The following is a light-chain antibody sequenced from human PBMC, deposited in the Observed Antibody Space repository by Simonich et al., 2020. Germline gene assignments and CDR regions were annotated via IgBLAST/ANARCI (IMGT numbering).Light chain of an antibody. CDR2: EGS. CDR1: SRDVRSYNL. V-gene: IGLV2-23*01. Sequence: QSALTQPASVSGSPGQSITISCTGTSRDVRSYNLVSWYQQHPGKAPKLMIYEGSKRPSGFSNRFSGTKSGNTASLTISGLQAEDEADYYCCSYAGSSTLVFGGGTKLTVL. CDR3: CSYAGSSTLV. J-gene: IGLJ2*01.